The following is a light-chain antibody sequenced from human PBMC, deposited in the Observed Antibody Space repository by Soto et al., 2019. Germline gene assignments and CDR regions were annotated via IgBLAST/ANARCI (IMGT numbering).Light chain of an antibody. CDR2: DAS. V-gene: IGKV3-11*01. CDR3: QQRSNWPLT. Sequence: EIVLTQSPATLSLSPGERATLSCRASQSVSSYLAWYQQKPGQAPRLLIYDASNRATGIPARFSGSGSGTDFTLTIRSLEPEDFAGYYCQQRSNWPLTFRGGTKVVIK. J-gene: IGKJ4*01. CDR1: QSVSSY.